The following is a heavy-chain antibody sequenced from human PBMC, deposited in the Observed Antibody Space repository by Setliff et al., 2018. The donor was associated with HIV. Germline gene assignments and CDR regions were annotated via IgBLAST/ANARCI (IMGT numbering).Heavy chain of an antibody. J-gene: IGHJ4*02. CDR3: ARLVPPYYTVMARDY. V-gene: IGHV4-34*01. CDR2: IYYRGST. CDR1: GGSFSGYY. D-gene: IGHD5-18*01. Sequence: PSETLSLTCAVYGGSFSGYYWSWIRQPPGKGLEWIGSIYYRGSTYYNPSLQSRVTISVDTSKNQFSLKLSSVTAADTAVYYCARLVPPYYTVMARDYWGQGTLVTVSS.